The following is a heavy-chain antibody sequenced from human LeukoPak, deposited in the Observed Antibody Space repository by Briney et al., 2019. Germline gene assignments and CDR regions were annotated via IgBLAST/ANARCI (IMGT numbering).Heavy chain of an antibody. J-gene: IGHJ5*02. CDR2: INPSGGST. V-gene: IGHV1-46*01. CDR3: AYSGYDPGWFDP. CDR1: GYTFTSYY. Sequence: ASVKVSCKASGYTFTSYYMHWVRQAPGQGLEWMGIINPSGGSTSYAQKFQGRVTMTRDTSTSTAYMELSSLRSEDTAVYYCAYSGYDPGWFDPWGQGTLVTVSS. D-gene: IGHD5-12*01.